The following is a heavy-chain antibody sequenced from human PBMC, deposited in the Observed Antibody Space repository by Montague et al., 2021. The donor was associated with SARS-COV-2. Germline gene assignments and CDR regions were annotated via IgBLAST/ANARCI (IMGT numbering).Heavy chain of an antibody. D-gene: IGHD3-16*01. Sequence: SETLSLTCTASGGTISSYYWSWVRQPPGKGLEWIGFIYYSGTTNXNPSLNSRVTLSVDTSKNQFFLELRSVTPADTALYFCARQGGLRAIADYVDFWGHGTLVTVSS. V-gene: IGHV4-59*13. CDR3: ARQGGLRAIADYVDF. CDR1: GGTISSYY. J-gene: IGHJ4*01. CDR2: IYYSGTT.